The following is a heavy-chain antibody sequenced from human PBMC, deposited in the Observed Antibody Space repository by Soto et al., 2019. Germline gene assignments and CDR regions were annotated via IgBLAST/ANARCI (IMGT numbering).Heavy chain of an antibody. D-gene: IGHD6-13*01. Sequence: ASVKVSCKASGYTFTGYGIHWVRQSPGQRLEWMGWINAANGDTKYSPKFQGRVTITRDTSASTAYMELSSLRSEDTTVYYCVRRHVSATGIDWFDPWGQGTLVTVSS. CDR2: INAANGDT. J-gene: IGHJ5*02. V-gene: IGHV1-3*01. CDR3: VRRHVSATGIDWFDP. CDR1: GYTFTGYG.